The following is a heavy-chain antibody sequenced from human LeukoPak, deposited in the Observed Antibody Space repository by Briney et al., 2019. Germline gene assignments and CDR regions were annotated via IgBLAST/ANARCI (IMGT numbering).Heavy chain of an antibody. CDR1: GYTFTSYG. CDR2: ISTYNGNT. D-gene: IGHD6-19*01. V-gene: IGHV1-18*01. J-gene: IGHJ4*02. CDR3: ARDTYNSGWCSDY. Sequence: ASVKVSCKTSGYTFTSYGISLVRQAPGHGLEWMGWISTYNGNTNYAQNLQGRIIMTTDTSTSTAYMELRSLRSDDTAVYYCARDTYNSGWCSDYWGQGTLVTVSS.